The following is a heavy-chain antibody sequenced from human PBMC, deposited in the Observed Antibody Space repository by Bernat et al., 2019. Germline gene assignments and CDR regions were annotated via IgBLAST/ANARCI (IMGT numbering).Heavy chain of an antibody. V-gene: IGHV3-30-3*01. D-gene: IGHD3-16*01. J-gene: IGHJ4*02. Sequence: QVQLVESGGGVVQPGRSLRLSCAASGFTFSSYAMHWVRQAPGKGLEWVAVISYDGGNKYNADSVKGRFTISRDNSKNTLYLQMNSLRAEDTAVYYCARDLGLMGYFDYWGQGTLVSVSS. CDR1: GFTFSSYA. CDR3: ARDLGLMGYFDY. CDR2: ISYDGGNK.